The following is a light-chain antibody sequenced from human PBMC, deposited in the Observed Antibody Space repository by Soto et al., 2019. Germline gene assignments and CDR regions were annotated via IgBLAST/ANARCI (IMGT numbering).Light chain of an antibody. CDR1: QSFSSW. Sequence: DIQMTHSPSTLSASVKDRVTITCRASQSFSSWSAWYQQNPGTAPKLLIYKASTLQSGVPSRFSGSGSGTEFTLTISSLQPDDSATYYCQQYNDNWTFGQGTKVDIK. CDR3: QQYNDNWT. CDR2: KAS. J-gene: IGKJ1*01. V-gene: IGKV1-5*03.